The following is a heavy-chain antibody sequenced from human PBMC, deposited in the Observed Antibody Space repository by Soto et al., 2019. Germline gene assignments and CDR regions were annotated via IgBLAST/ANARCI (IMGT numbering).Heavy chain of an antibody. CDR1: GFTFSSYS. CDR3: ARGGYDFWSGPNWFDP. Sequence: GGSLRLSCAASGFTFSSYSMNWVRQAPGKGLEWVSSISSSSSTIYYADSVKGRFTISRDNAKNSLYLQMNSLRAEDTAVYYCARGGYDFWSGPNWFDPWGQGTLVTVSS. J-gene: IGHJ5*02. CDR2: ISSSSSTI. D-gene: IGHD3-3*01. V-gene: IGHV3-48*04.